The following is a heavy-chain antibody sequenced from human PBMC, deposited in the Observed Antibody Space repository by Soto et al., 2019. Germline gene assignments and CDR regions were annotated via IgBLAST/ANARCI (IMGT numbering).Heavy chain of an antibody. D-gene: IGHD3-22*01. Sequence: ASVKVSCKASGGTFSSYAISWVRQAPGQGLEWMGGIIPIFGTANYAQKFQGRVTSTADESTSTAYMELSSLRSEDTAVYYCASTYYYDSSGYRQGDYYYGMDVWG. CDR1: GGTFSSYA. CDR3: ASTYYYDSSGYRQGDYYYGMDV. J-gene: IGHJ6*02. V-gene: IGHV1-69*13. CDR2: IIPIFGTA.